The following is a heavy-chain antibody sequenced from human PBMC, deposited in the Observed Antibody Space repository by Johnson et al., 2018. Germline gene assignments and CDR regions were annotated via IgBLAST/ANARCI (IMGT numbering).Heavy chain of an antibody. CDR2: TRNRAYGGTT. J-gene: IGHJ6*03. Sequence: EVRLVETGGGSVQPGRSLRLSCTPVGFTFGDHGMSWFRQAPGKRREWLGLTRNRAYGGTTDYAASVKGRFTIPRDDSKSIADLQMISLQTDDTALYYCTRDLGTDPILAKGHLYFMDVWGKGTTVTVSS. D-gene: IGHD7-27*01. CDR3: TRDLGTDPILAKGHLYFMDV. V-gene: IGHV3-49*03. CDR1: GFTFGDHG.